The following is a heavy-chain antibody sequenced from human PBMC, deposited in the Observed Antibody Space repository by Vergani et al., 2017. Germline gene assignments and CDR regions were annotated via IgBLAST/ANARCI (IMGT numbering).Heavy chain of an antibody. J-gene: IGHJ6*03. Sequence: QVQLQQWGGGLLKPSETLSLTCVVNGGSFTSYHWTWIRQSPGEGLEWVGAIDHTGRPVYNSSLKSRLPMSVDKSRNQFSLTLNSVTATDTAIYFCARVNTETNGHLYYYYYMDVWGQGTAVTVS. CDR3: ARVNTETNGHLYYYYYMDV. CDR1: GGSFTSYH. D-gene: IGHD4-11*01. V-gene: IGHV4-34*01. CDR2: IDHTGRP.